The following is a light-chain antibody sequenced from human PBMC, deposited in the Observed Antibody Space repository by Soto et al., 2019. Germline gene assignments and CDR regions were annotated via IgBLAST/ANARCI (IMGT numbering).Light chain of an antibody. CDR2: DVS. CDR3: SSYTTSNTRQIV. V-gene: IGLV2-14*01. CDR1: SSDIGGYNY. J-gene: IGLJ1*01. Sequence: QSALTQPASVSVSPGQSITISCTGTSSDIGGYNYVSWYQQHPGKAPKFMIYDVSNRPSGVSNRFSGSKSGNTASLTISGLHAEDEADYYCSSYTTSNTRQIVFGTGTKVTVL.